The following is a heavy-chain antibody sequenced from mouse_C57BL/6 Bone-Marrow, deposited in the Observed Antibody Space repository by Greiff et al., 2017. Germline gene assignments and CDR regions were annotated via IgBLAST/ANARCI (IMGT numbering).Heavy chain of an antibody. D-gene: IGHD2-14*01. V-gene: IGHV1-26*01. CDR1: GYTFTDYY. Sequence: VQLQQSGPELVKPGASVKISCKASGYTFTDYYMNWVKQSHGKSLEWIGDINPNNGGTSYNQKFKGKATLTVDKSSSTAYMELRSPTSEDSAVYYCARVGYRFYAMDYWGQGTSVTVSS. CDR2: INPNNGGT. J-gene: IGHJ4*01. CDR3: ARVGYRFYAMDY.